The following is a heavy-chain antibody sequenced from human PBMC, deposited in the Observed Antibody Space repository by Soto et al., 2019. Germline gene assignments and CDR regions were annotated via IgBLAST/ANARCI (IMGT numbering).Heavy chain of an antibody. J-gene: IGHJ4*02. D-gene: IGHD3-22*01. Sequence: PGAALKISCKGSGYSSTSYWISWVRQMPGKGLEWMGRIDPSDSYTNYSPSFQGHVTISADKSISTAYLQWSSLKASDTAMYYCARHSPDYYYSSGPNYWGQGTMVTVSS. V-gene: IGHV5-10-1*01. CDR3: ARHSPDYYYSSGPNY. CDR2: IDPSDSYT. CDR1: GYSSTSYW.